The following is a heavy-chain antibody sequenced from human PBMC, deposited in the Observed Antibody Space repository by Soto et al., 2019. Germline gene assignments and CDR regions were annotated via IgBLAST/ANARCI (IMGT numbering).Heavy chain of an antibody. D-gene: IGHD2-15*01. J-gene: IGHJ6*02. Sequence: QVHLAESGGGVVRPGRSLRLSCEASGFSFSKHGMHWVRQAPGKGLEWVAVIWHDGSEEYYEDSVKGRFSISRDNSNNTVFLQMNSLRVEDTAVYYCARVLMGYYYYGMDVWGPGTTVIVSS. V-gene: IGHV3-33*08. CDR3: ARVLMGYYYYGMDV. CDR2: IWHDGSEE. CDR1: GFSFSKHG.